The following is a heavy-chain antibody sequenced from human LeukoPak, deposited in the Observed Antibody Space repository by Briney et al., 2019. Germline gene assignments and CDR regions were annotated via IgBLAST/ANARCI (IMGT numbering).Heavy chain of an antibody. CDR2: IIPIFGTA. D-gene: IGHD2-2*01. CDR1: GGTFSSYA. Sequence: GASVKVSCKASGGTFSSYAISWVRQAPGQGLEWMGGIIPIFGTANYAQKFQGRVTITADESTSTAYMELSSLRSEDTAVYYCAREVWSPGVVPAAIYYYYYGMDVWGQGTTVTVSS. V-gene: IGHV1-69*13. J-gene: IGHJ6*02. CDR3: AREVWSPGVVPAAIYYYYYGMDV.